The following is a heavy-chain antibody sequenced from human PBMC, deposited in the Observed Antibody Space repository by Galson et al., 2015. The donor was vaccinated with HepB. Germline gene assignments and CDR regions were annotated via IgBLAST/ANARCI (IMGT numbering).Heavy chain of an antibody. Sequence: SVKVSCKASGYTFTLSDINWVRQASGQGLEWMGWMDPNSGNKGFAQNFQDRVTMTSDRSTSTAYMELSGLTSEDTAVYFCARGVRGYSRWIAYTYYYYMDVWGEGTSVTVSS. CDR2: MDPNSGNK. CDR3: ARGVRGYSRWIAYTYYYYMDV. V-gene: IGHV1-8*01. J-gene: IGHJ6*03. CDR1: GYTFTLSD. D-gene: IGHD5-12*01.